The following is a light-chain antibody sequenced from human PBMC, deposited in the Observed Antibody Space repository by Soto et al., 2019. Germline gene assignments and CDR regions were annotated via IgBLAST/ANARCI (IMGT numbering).Light chain of an antibody. Sequence: DIQMTQFPSSLSASAGERVTITCRASQSVSTYLSWYVQEPGSAPKLLIYGVSKLESGIAPRFTGSGLSKEFTLTINSLQPEDFAVYFCQQTYMVPYTFGQGTKVEI. V-gene: IGKV1-39*01. J-gene: IGKJ2*01. CDR2: GVS. CDR1: QSVSTY. CDR3: QQTYMVPYT.